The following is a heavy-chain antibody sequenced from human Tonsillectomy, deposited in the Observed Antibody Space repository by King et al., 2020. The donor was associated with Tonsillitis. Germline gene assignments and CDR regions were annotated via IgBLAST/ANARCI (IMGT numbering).Heavy chain of an antibody. CDR2: ISYDGSNE. J-gene: IGHJ5*02. Sequence: VQLVESGGGVVQPGRSLRLSCAASGFTFSTYSMHWVRQAPGKGLEWVALISYDGSNEYYADSVKGRFTISRDNSKNTLYLQMNSLRAEDAAGYYCAGELRGSETYGEDWFDPWGQGTLVTVSS. CDR3: AGELRGSETYGEDWFDP. D-gene: IGHD3-10*01. CDR1: GFTFSTYS. V-gene: IGHV3-30*04.